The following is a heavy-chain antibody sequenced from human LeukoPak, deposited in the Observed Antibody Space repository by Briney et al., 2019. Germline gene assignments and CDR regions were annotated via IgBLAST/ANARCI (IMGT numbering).Heavy chain of an antibody. J-gene: IGHJ4*02. CDR3: ARNGGNSDFDY. CDR1: GGSFSGYY. Sequence: SETLSLTCAVYGGSFSGYYWSWIRQPPGKGLEWIGEINHSGSTNYNPSLKSRVTISVDKSKNQFSLKLSSVTAADTAVYYCARNGGNSDFDYWGQGTLVTVSS. D-gene: IGHD4-23*01. V-gene: IGHV4-34*01. CDR2: INHSGST.